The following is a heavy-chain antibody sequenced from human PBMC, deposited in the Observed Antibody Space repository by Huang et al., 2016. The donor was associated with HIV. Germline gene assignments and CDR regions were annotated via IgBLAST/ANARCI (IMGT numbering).Heavy chain of an antibody. J-gene: IGHJ6*02. CDR1: GYTVNNYG. D-gene: IGHD3-10*01. Sequence: QVHLVQSRGELKKPGASVRVSCKTSGYTVNNYGIGWVRQAPGQGLEWMGWISADSGNPNYAQKFQGRLTLTTDTSTRTVYMDLRSLRSDDTAVYYCATDTRAYYYGSGTNGMDVWGQGTTVIVSS. CDR2: ISADSGNP. CDR3: ATDTRAYYYGSGTNGMDV. V-gene: IGHV1-18*04.